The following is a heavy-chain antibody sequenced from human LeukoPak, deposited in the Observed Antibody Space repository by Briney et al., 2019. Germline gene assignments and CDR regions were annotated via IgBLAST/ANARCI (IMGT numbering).Heavy chain of an antibody. CDR1: GFTFDDYW. CDR2: IYSGGST. V-gene: IGHV3-53*01. Sequence: GGSLRLSCGASGFTFDDYWMSWVRQAPGKGLEWVSVIYSGGSTYYADSVKGRFTISRDNSKNTLYLQMNSLRAEDTAVYYCARVGSGYSSSWKLIFDYWGQGTLVTVSS. CDR3: ARVGSGYSSSWKLIFDY. D-gene: IGHD6-13*01. J-gene: IGHJ4*02.